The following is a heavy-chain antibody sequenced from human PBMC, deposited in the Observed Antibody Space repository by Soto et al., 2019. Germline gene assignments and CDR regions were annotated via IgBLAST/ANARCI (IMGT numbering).Heavy chain of an antibody. CDR3: TTDSYSSIIVVRFDY. CDR2: IKSKTDGGTP. CDR1: GFTFSNAW. J-gene: IGHJ4*01. V-gene: IGHV3-15*07. Sequence: SLRLSCAASGFTFSNAWINWVRQAPGKGLEWVGRIKSKTDGGTPDYAAPVKGRFAISRDDSKNMVYLQMSSLKTEDTGIYYCTTDSYSSIIVVRFDYWGHGTLVTVSS. D-gene: IGHD3-22*01.